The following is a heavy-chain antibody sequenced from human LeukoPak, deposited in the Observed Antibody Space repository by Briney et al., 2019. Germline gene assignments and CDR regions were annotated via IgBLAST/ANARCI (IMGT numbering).Heavy chain of an antibody. V-gene: IGHV1-2*02. CDR3: AREGSRWFDP. Sequence: ASVNVSCKASGYTFTGYYMHWVRQAPGQGLEWMGWINPNSGATNYAQKFQGRVTMTRDTSISTAYMELSRLRSDDTAVYYCAREGSRWFDPWGQGTLVTVSP. CDR2: INPNSGAT. CDR1: GYTFTGYY. J-gene: IGHJ5*02.